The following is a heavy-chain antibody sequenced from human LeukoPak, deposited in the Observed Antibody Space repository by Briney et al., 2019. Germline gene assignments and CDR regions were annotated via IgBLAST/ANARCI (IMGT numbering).Heavy chain of an antibody. Sequence: GGSLRLSCAASGFTFSSYWMSWVRQAPGKGLEWVANIKQDGSEKSYVDSVKGRFTISRDNAKNSLYLQMNSLRAEDTAVYYCARVGPLAYCGGDCYPTYYFDYWGQGTLVTVSS. V-gene: IGHV3-7*01. CDR1: GFTFSSYW. D-gene: IGHD2-21*02. CDR3: ARVGPLAYCGGDCYPTYYFDY. CDR2: IKQDGSEK. J-gene: IGHJ4*02.